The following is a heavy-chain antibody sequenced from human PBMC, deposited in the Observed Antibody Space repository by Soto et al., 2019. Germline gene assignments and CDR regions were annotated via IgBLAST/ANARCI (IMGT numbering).Heavy chain of an antibody. V-gene: IGHV4-59*01. CDR2: IYYTGST. Sequence: PSGTPSPPPHIPGGPLRPDYWSWVRQPPGKGLEYIGYIYYTGSTDYNPSLKSRVTISLDTSKNQFSLKLSSVTAADTAVYYCAKLPLVLALGFDYWGQGTLVTVSS. J-gene: IGHJ4*02. CDR1: GGPLRPDY. CDR3: AKLPLVLALGFDY.